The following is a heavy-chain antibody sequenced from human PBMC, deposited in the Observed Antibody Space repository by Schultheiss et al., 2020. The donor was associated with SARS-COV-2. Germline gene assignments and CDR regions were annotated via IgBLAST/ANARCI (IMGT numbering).Heavy chain of an antibody. CDR2: INPNSGGT. CDR1: GYTFIGYY. Sequence: ASVKVSCKASGYTFIGYYMHWVRQAPGQGLEWMGRINPNSGGTNYAQKFQGRVTITRDTSASTAYMELSSLRSEDMAVYYCARDGSGYYYRKNWFDSWGQGTLVTVSS. CDR3: ARDGSGYYYRKNWFDS. J-gene: IGHJ5*01. D-gene: IGHD3-22*01. V-gene: IGHV1-2*06.